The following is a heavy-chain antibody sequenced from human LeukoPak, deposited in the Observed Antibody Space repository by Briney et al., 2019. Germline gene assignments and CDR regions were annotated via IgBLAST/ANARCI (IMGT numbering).Heavy chain of an antibody. Sequence: PGGSLRLSCAASGFTFSDHYMDWVRQPPGKGLEWVGRTRNKANSYTTDYAASVKGRFTISSDDSMNSLYLQMNSLKTEDTAVYYCARDSVDTAMVMGIYYYYYYMDVWGKGTTVTISS. V-gene: IGHV3-72*01. CDR1: GFTFSDHY. CDR2: TRNKANSYTT. J-gene: IGHJ6*03. CDR3: ARDSVDTAMVMGIYYYYYYMDV. D-gene: IGHD5-18*01.